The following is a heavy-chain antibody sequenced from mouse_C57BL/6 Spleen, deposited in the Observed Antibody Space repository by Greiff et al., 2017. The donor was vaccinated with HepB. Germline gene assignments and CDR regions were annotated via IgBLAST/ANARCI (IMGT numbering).Heavy chain of an antibody. CDR3: TADYPFAY. V-gene: IGHV6-3*01. CDR2: IRLKSDNYAT. D-gene: IGHD2-4*01. CDR1: GFTFSNYW. J-gene: IGHJ3*01. Sequence: EVQRVESGGGLVQPGGSMKLSCVASGFTFSNYWMNWVRQSPEKGLEWVAQIRLKSDNYATHYAESVKGRFTISRDDSKSSVYLQMNNLRAEDTGIYYCTADYPFAYWGQGTLVTVSA.